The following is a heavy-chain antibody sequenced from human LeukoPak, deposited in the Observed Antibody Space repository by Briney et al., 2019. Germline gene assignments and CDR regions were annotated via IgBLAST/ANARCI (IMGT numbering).Heavy chain of an antibody. V-gene: IGHV1-2*02. CDR3: AREAYYYGMDV. J-gene: IGHJ6*02. Sequence: GASVKVSCKASGYTFTSYGISWVRQAPGQGLEWMGWINPNSGGTNYAQKFQGRVTMTRDTSISTAYMELSRLRSDDTAVYYCAREAYYYGMDVWGQGTTVTVSS. CDR2: INPNSGGT. CDR1: GYTFTSYG.